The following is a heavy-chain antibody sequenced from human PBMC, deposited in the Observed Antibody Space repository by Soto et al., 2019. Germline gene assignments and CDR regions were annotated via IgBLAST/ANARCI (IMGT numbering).Heavy chain of an antibody. CDR3: AKGWIRNQRGNWYFDL. V-gene: IGHV3-30*18. J-gene: IGHJ2*01. Sequence: QVPLVESGGGVVQPGRSLRLSCAASGFTFSSYGMHWVRQAPGKGLEWVAVISYDGSNKYYADSVKGRFTISRDNSKNQLYLHMNSLRADDTAVYYCAKGWIRNQRGNWYFDLWGRGTLVTVSS. D-gene: IGHD5-18*01. CDR1: GFTFSSYG. CDR2: ISYDGSNK.